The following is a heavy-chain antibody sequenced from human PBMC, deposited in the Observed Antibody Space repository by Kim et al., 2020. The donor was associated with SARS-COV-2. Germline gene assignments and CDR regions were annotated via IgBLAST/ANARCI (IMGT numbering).Heavy chain of an antibody. J-gene: IGHJ5*02. Sequence: ASVKVSCKASGYTFTSYYMHWVRQAPGQGLEWMGIINPSGGSTSYAQKFQGRVTMTRDTSTSTVYMELSSLRSEDTAVYYCARLETGQPQGNGENNWFDPWGQGTLVTVSS. V-gene: IGHV1-46*01. CDR2: INPSGGST. D-gene: IGHD3-9*01. CDR1: GYTFTSYY. CDR3: ARLETGQPQGNGENNWFDP.